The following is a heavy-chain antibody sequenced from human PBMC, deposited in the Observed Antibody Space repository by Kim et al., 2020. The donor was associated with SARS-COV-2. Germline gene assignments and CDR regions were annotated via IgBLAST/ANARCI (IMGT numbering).Heavy chain of an antibody. CDR1: GFTFDNYA. D-gene: IGHD6-19*01. V-gene: IGHV3-23*01. CDR2: ISASGGYT. Sequence: GGSLRLCCAASGFTFDNYAMSWVRQAPGKGLEWVSTISASGGYTYYTDSVKGRFSISRDNSKNTLYLQMNSLRAEDTAGYYCAKVSVAGGYYYYGMDVWGQGTTVTVSS. J-gene: IGHJ6*02. CDR3: AKVSVAGGYYYYGMDV.